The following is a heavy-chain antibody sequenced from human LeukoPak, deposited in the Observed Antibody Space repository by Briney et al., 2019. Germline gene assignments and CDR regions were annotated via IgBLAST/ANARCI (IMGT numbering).Heavy chain of an antibody. CDR1: GFTFSNHG. Sequence: GGTLRLSCAASGFTFSNHGMNWVRQAPGKGLEWVSSISPSGDITYYADSVKGRFTISRDNSKNTLYLEVISLTAEDTAVYYCAKDDAWLRFGEWSQGTLVTVSS. CDR3: AKDDAWLRFGE. D-gene: IGHD3-10*01. V-gene: IGHV3-23*01. CDR2: ISPSGDIT. J-gene: IGHJ4*02.